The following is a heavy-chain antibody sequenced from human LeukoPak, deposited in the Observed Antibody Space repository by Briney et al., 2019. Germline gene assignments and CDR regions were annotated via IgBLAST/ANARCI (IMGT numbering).Heavy chain of an antibody. V-gene: IGHV1-2*02. CDR2: INPNSGGT. D-gene: IGHD6-6*01. J-gene: IGHJ4*02. CDR3: ARDGSSWSPAPYYFDY. Sequence: ASVKVSCKASGYTFTGYYMHWVRQAPGQGLEWMGWINPNSGGTNYAQKFQGRVTMTRDTSISTAYMELSRLRSDDTAVYYCARDGSSWSPAPYYFDYWGQGTLVTVSS. CDR1: GYTFTGYY.